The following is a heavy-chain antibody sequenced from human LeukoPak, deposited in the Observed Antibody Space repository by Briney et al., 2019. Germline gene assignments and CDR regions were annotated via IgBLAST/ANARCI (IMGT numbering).Heavy chain of an antibody. CDR2: INAGNGNT. V-gene: IGHV1-3*01. D-gene: IGHD4-23*01. CDR1: GYTFTSYA. Sequence: ASVKVSCKAPGYTFTSYAMHWVRQAPGQRLEWMGWINAGNGNTKYSQKFQGRVTITRDTSASTAYMELSSLRSEDTAVYYCARSLLAPGGPGFDYWGQGTLVTVSS. J-gene: IGHJ4*02. CDR3: ARSLLAPGGPGFDY.